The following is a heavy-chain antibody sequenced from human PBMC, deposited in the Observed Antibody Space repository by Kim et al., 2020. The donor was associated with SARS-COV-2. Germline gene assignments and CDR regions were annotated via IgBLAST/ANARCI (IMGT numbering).Heavy chain of an antibody. J-gene: IGHJ4*02. CDR1: GGSISSSSYY. Sequence: SETLSLTCTVSGGSISSSSYYWGWIRQPPGKGLEWIGSIYYSGSTYYNPSLKSRVTISVDTSKNQFSLKLSSVTAADTAVYYCARRGMTTVTRWGQGTLVTVSS. CDR2: IYYSGST. V-gene: IGHV4-39*01. D-gene: IGHD4-17*01. CDR3: ARRGMTTVTR.